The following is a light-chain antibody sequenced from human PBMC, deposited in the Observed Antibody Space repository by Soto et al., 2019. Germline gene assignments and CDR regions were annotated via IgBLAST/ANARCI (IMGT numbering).Light chain of an antibody. CDR2: EVT. CDR3: SSYAASNNFYFV. Sequence: QSALTQPPSASGSPGQSVTISCTGTSSDVGGYNNVSWYQQYPGRAPKLMIYEVTKRPSGVPDRFSGLKSGNTASLTVSGLQADDEADYYCSSYAASNNFYFVFGGGTKLTVL. V-gene: IGLV2-8*01. J-gene: IGLJ3*02. CDR1: SSDVGGYNN.